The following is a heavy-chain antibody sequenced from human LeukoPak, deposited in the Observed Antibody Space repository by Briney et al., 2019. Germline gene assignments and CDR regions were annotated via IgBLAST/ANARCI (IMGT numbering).Heavy chain of an antibody. CDR2: ISYDGSNK. D-gene: IGHD6-19*01. CDR1: GFTFSSYA. CDR3: ARDWGSGWYYYYGMDV. V-gene: IGHV3-30*04. J-gene: IGHJ6*04. Sequence: GRSLRLSCAASGFTFSSYAMHRVRQAPGKGLEWVAVISYDGSNKYYADSVKGRFTISRDNSKNTLYLQMNSLRAEDTAVYYCARDWGSGWYYYYGMDVWGKGTTVTVSS.